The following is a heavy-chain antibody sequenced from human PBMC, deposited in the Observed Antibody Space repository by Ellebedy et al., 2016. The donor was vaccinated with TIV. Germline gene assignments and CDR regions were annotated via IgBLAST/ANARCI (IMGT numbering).Heavy chain of an antibody. J-gene: IGHJ5*02. Sequence: GESLKISCATSGFIFSDYAISWVRQPPGKGLEWVSTIRGRGESTFAADSVKGRFTISRDFSKRTVYLQMNSLRVEDTAVYFCATRGHSIGWFADWGQGTLVTVSS. CDR3: ATRGHSIGWFAD. D-gene: IGHD3-22*01. V-gene: IGHV3-23*01. CDR1: GFIFSDYA. CDR2: IRGRGEST.